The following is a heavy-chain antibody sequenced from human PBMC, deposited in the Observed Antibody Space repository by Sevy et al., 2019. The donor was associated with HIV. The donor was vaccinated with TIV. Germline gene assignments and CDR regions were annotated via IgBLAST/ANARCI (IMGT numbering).Heavy chain of an antibody. D-gene: IGHD6-19*01. CDR1: GDSVSSNSAA. V-gene: IGHV6-1*01. J-gene: IGHJ6*02. Sequence: SQTLSLTCAISGDSVSSNSAAWNWIRQSPSRGLEWLGRTYYRSKWYNDYAVSVKSRITINPDTSKNQFSLQLNTVTPADTAVYYCAREKAGGWYEGYYYYYGIDVWGQGTTVTVSS. CDR3: AREKAGGWYEGYYYYYGIDV. CDR2: TYYRSKWYN.